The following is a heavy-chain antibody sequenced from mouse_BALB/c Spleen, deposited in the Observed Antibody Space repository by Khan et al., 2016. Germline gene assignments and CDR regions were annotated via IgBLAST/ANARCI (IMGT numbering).Heavy chain of an antibody. CDR2: IRNKANGYTT. CDR3: ARVIYYDYDYYAMDY. Sequence: EVELVESGGGLVQPGGSLRLSCATSGFTFTDYYMSWVRQPPGKALEWLGFIRNKANGYTTEYSASVKGRFTISRDNSQSILYLQMNTLRAEDSATYYCARVIYYDYDYYAMDYWGQGTSVTVSS. V-gene: IGHV7-3*02. CDR1: GFTFTDYY. D-gene: IGHD2-4*01. J-gene: IGHJ4*01.